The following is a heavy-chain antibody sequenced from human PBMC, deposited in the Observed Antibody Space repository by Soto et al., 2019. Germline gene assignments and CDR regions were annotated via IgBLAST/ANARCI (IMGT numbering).Heavy chain of an antibody. Sequence: SETLSLTCTVSGGSISSGDYYWSWIRQPPGKGLEWIGYIYYSGSTYYNPSLKSRVTISVDTSKNQFSLKLSSVTAADTAVYYCARAKYYDFWSGYSWFDPWGQGTLVTVSS. V-gene: IGHV4-30-4*01. D-gene: IGHD3-3*01. CDR2: IYYSGST. CDR1: GGSISSGDYY. J-gene: IGHJ5*02. CDR3: ARAKYYDFWSGYSWFDP.